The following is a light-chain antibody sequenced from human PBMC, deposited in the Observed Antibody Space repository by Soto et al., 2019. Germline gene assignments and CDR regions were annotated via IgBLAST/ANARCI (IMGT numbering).Light chain of an antibody. CDR1: SSDVGGYTY. CDR3: AAWDDSLSGDYV. J-gene: IGLJ1*01. CDR2: DVS. Sequence: QSVLTQPASVSGSPGQSITISCTGTSSDVGGYTYVSWYQQHPGKAPKLMIYDVSNRPSGVSNRFSGSKSGTSASLAISGLRSEDEADYYCAAWDDSLSGDYVFGTGTKVTVL. V-gene: IGLV2-14*01.